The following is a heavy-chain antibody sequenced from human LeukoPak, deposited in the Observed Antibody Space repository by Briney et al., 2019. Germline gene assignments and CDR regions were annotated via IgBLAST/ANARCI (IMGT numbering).Heavy chain of an antibody. CDR1: GGSFSGYY. Sequence: KPSETLSLTCAVYGGSFSGYYWSWIRQPPGKGLEWIGEINHSGSTNYNPSLKSRVTISVDTSKNQFSLKLSSVTAADTAVYYCARTEYYYGMDVWGQGTTVTVSS. CDR2: INHSGST. V-gene: IGHV4-34*01. CDR3: ARTEYYYGMDV. J-gene: IGHJ6*02.